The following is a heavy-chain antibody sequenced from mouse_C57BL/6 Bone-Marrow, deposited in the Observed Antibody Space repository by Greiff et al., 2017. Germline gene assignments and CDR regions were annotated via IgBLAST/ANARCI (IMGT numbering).Heavy chain of an antibody. CDR2: INPNNGGT. CDR3: ARESYYLY. V-gene: IGHV1-26*01. J-gene: IGHJ2*01. Sequence: EVQLQQSGPELVKPGASVKISCKASGYTFTDYYMNWVKQSHGKSLEWIGDINPNNGGTSYNQKFKGKATLTVDKSSSTAYMELRSLTSEDSAVYYCARESYYLYWGQGTTLTVSS. CDR1: GYTFTDYY. D-gene: IGHD2-12*01.